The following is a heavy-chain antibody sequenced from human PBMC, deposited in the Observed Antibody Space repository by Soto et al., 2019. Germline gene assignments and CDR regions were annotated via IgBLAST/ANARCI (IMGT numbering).Heavy chain of an antibody. J-gene: IGHJ4*02. CDR1: GGTFSSYT. D-gene: IGHD6-19*01. Sequence: QVQLVQSGAEVKKPGSSVKVSCKASGGTFSSYTISWVRQAPGQGLEWMGRIIPILGIANYAQKFQGRVTITADKSTSTAYMELSSLRSEDTAVYYCARNRKEEAVAGWYYFDYWGQGTLVTVSS. CDR3: ARNRKEEAVAGWYYFDY. V-gene: IGHV1-69*02. CDR2: IIPILGIA.